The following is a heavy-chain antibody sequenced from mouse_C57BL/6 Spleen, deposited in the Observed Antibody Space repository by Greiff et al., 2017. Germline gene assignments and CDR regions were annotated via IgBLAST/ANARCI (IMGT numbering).Heavy chain of an antibody. CDR1: GYTFTDYN. V-gene: IGHV1-18*01. Sequence: EVQLQQSGPELVKPGASVKIPCKASGYTFTDYNMDWVKQSHGKSLEWIGDINPNNGGTNYNQKFKGKATLTVDKSSSTAYMELRSLTSEDTAVYYCARWGTAQATAWFAYWGQGTLVTVSA. J-gene: IGHJ3*01. CDR2: INPNNGGT. D-gene: IGHD3-2*02. CDR3: ARWGTAQATAWFAY.